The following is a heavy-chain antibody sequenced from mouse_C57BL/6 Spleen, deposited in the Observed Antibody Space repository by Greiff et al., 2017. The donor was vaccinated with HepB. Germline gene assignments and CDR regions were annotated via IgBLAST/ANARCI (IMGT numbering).Heavy chain of an antibody. Sequence: VKLLESGPELVKPGASVKISCKASGYAFSSSWMNWVKQRPGKGLEWIGRIYPGDGDTNYNGKFKGKATLTADKSSSTAYMQLSSLTSEDSAVYFCASYYGAMDYWGQGTSVTVSS. D-gene: IGHD2-10*01. J-gene: IGHJ4*01. CDR1: GYAFSSSW. CDR3: ASYYGAMDY. CDR2: IYPGDGDT. V-gene: IGHV1-82*01.